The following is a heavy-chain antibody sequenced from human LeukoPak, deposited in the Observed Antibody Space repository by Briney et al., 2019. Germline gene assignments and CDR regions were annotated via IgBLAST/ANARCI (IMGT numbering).Heavy chain of an antibody. Sequence: GGSLRLSCAASGFTFSDFAMNWVRQAPGKGLEWVSVISGGGGGTYYADSVKGRFTISRDNSKKTLYLQMNSLRAEDTAVYYCARDRSSYGSGFDYWGQGTLVTVSS. V-gene: IGHV3-23*01. CDR1: GFTFSDFA. CDR2: ISGGGGGT. CDR3: ARDRSSYGSGFDY. J-gene: IGHJ4*02. D-gene: IGHD3-10*01.